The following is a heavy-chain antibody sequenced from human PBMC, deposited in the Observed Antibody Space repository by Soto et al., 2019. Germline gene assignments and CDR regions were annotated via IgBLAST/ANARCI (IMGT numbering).Heavy chain of an antibody. CDR1: GFTFCTYW. D-gene: IGHD3-16*01. CDR2: INSDGSST. Sequence: PGGSLRLSCAASGFTFCTYWMHWVRQAPGKGLVWVSRINSDGSSTSYADSVKGRFTISRDNAKNTLYLQMNSLRAEDTAVYYCARDIWDYYYYGMDVWGQGTTVTVSS. CDR3: ARDIWDYYYYGMDV. J-gene: IGHJ6*02. V-gene: IGHV3-74*01.